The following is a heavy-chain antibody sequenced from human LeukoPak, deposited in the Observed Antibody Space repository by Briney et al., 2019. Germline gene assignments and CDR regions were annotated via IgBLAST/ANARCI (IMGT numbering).Heavy chain of an antibody. CDR2: INPNSGGT. CDR1: GYTFTGNH. V-gene: IGHV1-2*02. CDR3: AREERRGTADTGSDIDY. J-gene: IGHJ4*02. D-gene: IGHD1-26*01. Sequence: GASVKVSCKASGYTFTGNHMHWVRQAPGQGLEWMGWINPNSGGTNYAQKFQGRVIMTRDTSISTAYMELSRLGSDDTAVYYCAREERRGTADTGSDIDYWGQGTLVTVSS.